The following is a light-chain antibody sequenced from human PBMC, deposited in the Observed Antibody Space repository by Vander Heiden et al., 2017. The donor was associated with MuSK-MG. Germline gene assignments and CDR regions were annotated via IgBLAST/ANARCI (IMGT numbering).Light chain of an antibody. V-gene: IGLV3-21*02. CDR2: DDS. Sequence: SYVLTQPPSVSVAPGQTASISCVGNNIGSRSVHWYQQKPGQAPVLVVYDDSDRPSGIPERFSGSNSENTATLTISRVEAGDEADYYCQVWDSATDHWVFGGGTKLTVL. CDR3: QVWDSATDHWV. J-gene: IGLJ3*02. CDR1: NIGSRS.